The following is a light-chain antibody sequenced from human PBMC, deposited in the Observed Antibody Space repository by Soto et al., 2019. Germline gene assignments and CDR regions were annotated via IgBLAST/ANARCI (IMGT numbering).Light chain of an antibody. CDR2: EAS. CDR3: AAWDDSLSGPLAV. J-gene: IGLJ7*01. V-gene: IGLV2-14*01. CDR1: SSDIGESNY. Sequence: QSVLTQPASVSGSPGQSITISCTGTSSDIGESNYVSWYQQHPGRAPRLLIYEASYRPSGVSHRFSGSKFGNTASLTISGLQAEDEADYYCAAWDDSLSGPLAVFGGGTQLTVL.